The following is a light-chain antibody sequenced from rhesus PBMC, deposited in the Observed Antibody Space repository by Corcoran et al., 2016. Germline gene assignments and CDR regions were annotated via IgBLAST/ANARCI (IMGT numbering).Light chain of an antibody. CDR3: LQSSNWPLT. V-gene: IGKV3-24*04. CDR2: GAS. J-gene: IGKJ4*01. CDR1: QSVSSY. Sequence: EIVMTQSPATLALSPGERATLSCRASQSVSSYLAWYQQKPGQAPRLLIYGASSRATGIPDRFSGSGSGTGVTLTISSLEPEDVGVYFCLQSSNWPLTFGGGTKVEIK.